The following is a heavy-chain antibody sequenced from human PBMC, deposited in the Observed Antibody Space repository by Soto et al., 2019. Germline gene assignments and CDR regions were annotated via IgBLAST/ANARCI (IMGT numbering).Heavy chain of an antibody. CDR1: GLSISTYG. CDR3: ARWNGYGDS. J-gene: IGHJ4*02. CDR2: FSGSSGNT. D-gene: IGHD1-1*01. V-gene: IGHV3-23*01. Sequence: GGSLRLSCAAAGLSISTYGVTWVRQAPGKGLEWVSGFSGSSGNTYYADSVKGRFTISRDNSKNTVYLQMNSLRAEDTAVYYCARWNGYGDSWGQGTLVTVYS.